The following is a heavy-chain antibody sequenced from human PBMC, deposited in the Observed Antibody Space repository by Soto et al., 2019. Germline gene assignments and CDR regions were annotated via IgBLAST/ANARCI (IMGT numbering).Heavy chain of an antibody. CDR3: ARDWLHKDY. V-gene: IGHV3-30*03. CDR1: GFTFQSYG. Sequence: QVQLVESGGGVVQPGRSLRLSCPASGFTFQSYGMHWVRQAPGKGLEWAALISYDGSNEYYADSVRGRFTVSRDNSKNTLYLQMNSLRVEDTAVYYCARDWLHKDYWGQGTLVTVSS. CDR2: ISYDGSNE. J-gene: IGHJ4*02. D-gene: IGHD5-12*01.